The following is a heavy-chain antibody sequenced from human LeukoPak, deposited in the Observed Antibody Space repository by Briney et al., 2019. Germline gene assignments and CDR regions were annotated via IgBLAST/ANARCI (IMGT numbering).Heavy chain of an antibody. CDR2: ISSSSSHI. CDR3: ARDGSLLSGSYYLDF. CDR1: GFTFSSYS. V-gene: IGHV3-21*01. D-gene: IGHD1-26*01. Sequence: PGGSLRLSCATSGFTFSSYSMNWVRQAPGKGLEWVSSISSSSSHIYFADSVKGRFTISRDNAMKSMYLQMSSLRAEDTAVYYCARDGSLLSGSYYLDFWGQGTLVTVSS. J-gene: IGHJ4*02.